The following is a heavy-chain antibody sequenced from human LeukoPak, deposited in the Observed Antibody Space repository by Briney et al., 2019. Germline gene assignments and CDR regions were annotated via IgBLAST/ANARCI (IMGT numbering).Heavy chain of an antibody. V-gene: IGHV1-69*04. D-gene: IGHD3-10*01. CDR1: GYTFTGYY. Sequence: SVKVSCKASGYTFTGYYMHWVRQAPGQGLEWMGRIIPILGIANYAQKFQGRVTITADKSTSTAYMELSSLRSEDTAVYYCARDGRFGELTPDYWGQGTLVTVSS. CDR3: ARDGRFGELTPDY. J-gene: IGHJ4*02. CDR2: IIPILGIA.